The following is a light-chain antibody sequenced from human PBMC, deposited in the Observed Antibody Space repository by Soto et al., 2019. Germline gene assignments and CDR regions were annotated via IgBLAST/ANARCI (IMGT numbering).Light chain of an antibody. CDR3: QQYNNWPPLT. CDR2: GAS. J-gene: IGKJ4*01. V-gene: IGKV3-15*01. Sequence: EIVMTQSPATLSVSPGERATLSCRAGQSVSSNLAWYQQKPGQAPRLLIYGASTRATGIPARFSGSGSGTEFTLSISSLQPEDFAVYYCQQYNNWPPLTFGGGTKVEIK. CDR1: QSVSSN.